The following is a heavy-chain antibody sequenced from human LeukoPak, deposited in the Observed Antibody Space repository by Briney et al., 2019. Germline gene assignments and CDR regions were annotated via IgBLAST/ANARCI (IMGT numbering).Heavy chain of an antibody. CDR2: ISGSGGST. CDR3: AKGKEIVVVPAAIYYYGMDV. D-gene: IGHD2-2*01. CDR1: GFTFSSYA. V-gene: IGHV3-23*01. J-gene: IGHJ6*02. Sequence: GGSLRLSCAASGFTFSSYAMSWVRQAPGKGLEWVSPISGSGGSTYYADSVKGRFTISRDNSKNTLYLQMNSLRAEDTAVYYCAKGKEIVVVPAAIYYYGMDVWGQGTTVTVSS.